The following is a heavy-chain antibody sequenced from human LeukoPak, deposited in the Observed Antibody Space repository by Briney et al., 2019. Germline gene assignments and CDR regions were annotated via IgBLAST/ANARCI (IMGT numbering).Heavy chain of an antibody. Sequence: PSETLSLTCIVSGDSIRSTSHYWGWIRQPPGKGLEWIGNVYYTGNTYDNPSLKSRVTISVATSNNQFSLRLRSVTAADTAVYYCARYHAPHGIIRDAFDIWGQGTMVTVSS. D-gene: IGHD3-3*01. V-gene: IGHV4-39*01. CDR3: ARYHAPHGIIRDAFDI. J-gene: IGHJ3*02. CDR2: VYYTGNT. CDR1: GDSIRSTSHY.